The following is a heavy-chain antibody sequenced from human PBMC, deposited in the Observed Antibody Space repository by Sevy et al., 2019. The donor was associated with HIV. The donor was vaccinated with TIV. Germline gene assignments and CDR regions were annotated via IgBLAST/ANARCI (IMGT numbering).Heavy chain of an antibody. CDR3: AKDHSRLGYCNNCVCYTLGYYFDY. V-gene: IGHV3-30*18. Sequence: GGSLRLSCAASGFTFSSYGMHWVRQAPGKGLEWVAVISYDGSNKYYADSVKGRFTISRDNSKNTLYLQMNSLRAEDLGVYYCAKDHSRLGYCNNCVCYTLGYYFDYWGQGTLVTVSS. CDR2: ISYDGSNK. CDR1: GFTFSSYG. D-gene: IGHD2-8*01. J-gene: IGHJ4*02.